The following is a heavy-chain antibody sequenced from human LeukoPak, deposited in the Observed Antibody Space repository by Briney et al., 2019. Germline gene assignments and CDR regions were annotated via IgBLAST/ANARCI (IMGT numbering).Heavy chain of an antibody. CDR2: IIPIFGTA. CDR3: ARDHSSSDDTYNWFDP. V-gene: IGHV1-69*13. D-gene: IGHD6-6*01. Sequence: SVKVSCKASGYTFTSYGISWVRQAPGQGLEWMGGIIPIFGTANYAQKFQGRVTITADESTSTAYMELSSLRSEDTAVYYCARDHSSSDDTYNWFDPWGQGTLVTVSS. CDR1: GYTFTSYG. J-gene: IGHJ5*02.